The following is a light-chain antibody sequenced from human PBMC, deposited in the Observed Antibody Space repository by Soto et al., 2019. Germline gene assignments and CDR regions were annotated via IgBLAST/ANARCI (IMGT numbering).Light chain of an antibody. V-gene: IGKV1-5*01. J-gene: IGKJ1*01. CDR3: QLYNTYSRT. Sequence: DIQMTQSPSTLSASLGDRVTITCRASQGISRWLAWYQQRPGKAPKLLIYDASTLHSGVSSRFSGSGSGTEFTLTINSLQPDDFATYYCQLYNTYSRTFGQGTKVDIK. CDR1: QGISRW. CDR2: DAS.